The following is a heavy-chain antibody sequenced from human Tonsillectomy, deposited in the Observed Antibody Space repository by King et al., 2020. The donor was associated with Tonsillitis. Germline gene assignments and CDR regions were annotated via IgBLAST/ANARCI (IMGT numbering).Heavy chain of an antibody. CDR1: GFTFSKYW. Sequence: VQLVESGGGLVQPGGSLRLSCAASGFTFSKYWMSWVRQAPGKGLEWVAYIKQDGSEKYYLDSVKGRFTISRDNAKNSLYLQMNSLRAEDTAVYYCARASVYGDPTLNPPRPYYFDYWGQGTLVTVSS. J-gene: IGHJ4*02. D-gene: IGHD4-17*01. V-gene: IGHV3-7*03. CDR2: IKQDGSEK. CDR3: ARASVYGDPTLNPPRPYYFDY.